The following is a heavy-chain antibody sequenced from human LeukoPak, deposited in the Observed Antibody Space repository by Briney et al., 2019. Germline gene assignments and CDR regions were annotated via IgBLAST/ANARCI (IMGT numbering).Heavy chain of an antibody. CDR1: GFTFSSYA. Sequence: GGSLRLSCAASGFTFSSYAMSWVRQAPGKGLEWVSAISGSGGSTYYADSVKGRFTISRDNSKNTLYLQMNSLRAEDTAVYYCAASMVRGVFYFDYWGQGTLVTVSS. D-gene: IGHD3-10*01. J-gene: IGHJ4*02. V-gene: IGHV3-23*01. CDR2: ISGSGGST. CDR3: AASMVRGVFYFDY.